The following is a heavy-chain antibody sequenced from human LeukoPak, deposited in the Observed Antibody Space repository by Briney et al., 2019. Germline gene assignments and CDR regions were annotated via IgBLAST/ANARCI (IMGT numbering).Heavy chain of an antibody. V-gene: IGHV5-51*01. CDR2: IYPGDSDT. D-gene: IGHD6-19*01. CDR3: ARQSCGWCERFDGHWFDP. Sequence: GESLKISCKGSGYSFTSYWIGWVRQMPGKGLEWMGIIYPGDSDTRYSPSFQGQVTISADKSISTAYLQWSSLKASDTAMYYCARQSCGWCERFDGHWFDPWGQGTLVTVSS. J-gene: IGHJ5*02. CDR1: GYSFTSYW.